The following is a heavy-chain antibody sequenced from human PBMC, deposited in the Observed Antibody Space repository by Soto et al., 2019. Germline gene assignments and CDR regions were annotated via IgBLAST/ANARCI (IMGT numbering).Heavy chain of an antibody. Sequence: GASVKVSCKASGGTFSSYAISWVRQAPGQGLEWMGGIIPIFGTANYAQKFQGRVTITADESTSTAYMELSSLRSEDTAVYYCVSRSGYYFDYWGQGTLVTVSS. CDR1: GGTFSSYA. D-gene: IGHD5-12*01. J-gene: IGHJ4*02. V-gene: IGHV1-69*13. CDR2: IIPIFGTA. CDR3: VSRSGYYFDY.